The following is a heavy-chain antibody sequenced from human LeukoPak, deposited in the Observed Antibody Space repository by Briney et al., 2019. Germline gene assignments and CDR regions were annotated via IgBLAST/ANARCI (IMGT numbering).Heavy chain of an antibody. D-gene: IGHD3-22*01. V-gene: IGHV3-7*01. CDR1: GFTFSSYW. CDR2: IKQDGSEK. CDR3: AREDNPYDSSGYFSYGMDV. Sequence: GGSLRLSCAASGFTFSSYWMSWVRQAPGKGLEWVANIKQDGSEKYYVDSVKGRFTISRDNAKNSLYLQMNSLRAEDTAVYYCAREDNPYDSSGYFSYGMDVWGQGTTVTVSS. J-gene: IGHJ6*02.